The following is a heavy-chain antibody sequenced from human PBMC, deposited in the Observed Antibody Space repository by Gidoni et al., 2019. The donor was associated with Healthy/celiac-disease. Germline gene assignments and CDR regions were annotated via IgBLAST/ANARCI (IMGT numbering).Heavy chain of an antibody. V-gene: IGHV3-7*04. CDR3: ARGEWFGELYYFDY. CDR1: GFACSRYW. J-gene: IGHJ4*02. CDR2: IKQDGSEK. D-gene: IGHD3-10*01. Sequence: EVQLVESGGGLVQPGGSLRLSCAASGFACSRYWLSWVRQAPGKGLEWVANIKQDGSEKYYVDSVKGRFTISRDNAKNSLYLQMNSLRAEDTAVYYCARGEWFGELYYFDYWGQGTLVTVSS.